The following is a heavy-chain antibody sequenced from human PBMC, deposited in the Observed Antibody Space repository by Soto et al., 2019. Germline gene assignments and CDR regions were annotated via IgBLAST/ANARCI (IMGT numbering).Heavy chain of an antibody. V-gene: IGHV4-59*01. CDR3: VRATVTTEYFDV. CDR1: RDYIGRYY. D-gene: IGHD4-4*01. CDR2: IYFTGST. J-gene: IGHJ4*02. Sequence: SETLSLTCTVSRDYIGRYYWGWLRQPPGKALEWLGCIYFTGSTNYNPSFNSRISMSVDTANNQLSLNMTSVTAADTAVYYCVRATVTTEYFDVWGQGALVTVSS.